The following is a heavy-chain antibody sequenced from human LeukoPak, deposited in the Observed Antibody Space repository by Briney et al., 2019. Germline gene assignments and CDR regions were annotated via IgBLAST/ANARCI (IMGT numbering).Heavy chain of an antibody. CDR2: VSGDGGRT. V-gene: IGHV3-43*02. D-gene: IGHD2-2*01. CDR1: GFTFDEFG. J-gene: IGHJ1*01. Sequence: GGSLRLSCAASGFTFDEFGMHWVRQAPGKGLEWVSFVSGDGGRTDYADSVKGRFTISRDNRKNSLCLQMDSLTAEDTAFYFCARDRMSRAPTYFHHWGQGTLVTVSA. CDR3: ARDRMSRAPTYFHH.